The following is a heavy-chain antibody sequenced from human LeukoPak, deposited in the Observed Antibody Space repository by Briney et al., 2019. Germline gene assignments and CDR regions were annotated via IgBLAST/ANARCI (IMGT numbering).Heavy chain of an antibody. J-gene: IGHJ6*03. D-gene: IGHD4-11*01. Sequence: KPSETLSLTCSVSGDSISTYYWSWIRQAPGKGLEWIGHVSYNGRTNYNPSLKSRATISLGTSKSHFSLTLNSMTPADTAIYYCAREHGSWSYRYYFSVDVWGKGTTVTVSS. CDR1: GDSISTYY. V-gene: IGHV4-59*01. CDR2: VSYNGRT. CDR3: AREHGSWSYRYYFSVDV.